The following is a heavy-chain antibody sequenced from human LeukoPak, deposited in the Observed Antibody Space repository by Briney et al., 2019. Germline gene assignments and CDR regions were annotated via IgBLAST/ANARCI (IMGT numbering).Heavy chain of an antibody. D-gene: IGHD5-12*01. J-gene: IGHJ4*02. CDR1: GGSFSGYY. V-gene: IGHV4-34*01. Sequence: SETLSLTCAVYGGSFSGYYWSWIRQPPGKGLEWIGEINHSGTTFSNPSLKSRLTISVDTSKNQFSLKLTSVTAADTAVYYCARVSGYYRGYYFDYWGQGTLVTVSS. CDR3: ARVSGYYRGYYFDY. CDR2: INHSGTT.